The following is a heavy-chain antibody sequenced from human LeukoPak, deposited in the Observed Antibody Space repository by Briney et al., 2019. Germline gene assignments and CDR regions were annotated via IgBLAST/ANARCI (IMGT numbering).Heavy chain of an antibody. V-gene: IGHV5-51*01. CDR3: ARHSGSQHSGSYFAFDI. CDR1: GYSFTSYW. J-gene: IGHJ3*02. Sequence: GESLKISCKGSGYSFTSYWIGWVRQMPGKGLEWMGIIYPGDSDTRYSPSFQGQVTISADKSISTAYLRWSSLKASDTAMYYCARHSGSQHSGSYFAFDIWGQGTMVTVSS. D-gene: IGHD1-26*01. CDR2: IYPGDSDT.